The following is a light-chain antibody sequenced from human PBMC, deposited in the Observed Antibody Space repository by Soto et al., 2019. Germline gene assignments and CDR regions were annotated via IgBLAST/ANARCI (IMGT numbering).Light chain of an antibody. V-gene: IGKV1-39*01. J-gene: IGKJ3*01. Sequence: DIQMTQSPSSLSASVGDRVTITCRASQNINTYLNWYQQKPERAPKLLIYAASYLQSGVPSRFSGTGSGTDFTLTISSLQPEDFATYYCQESYNTVTFGPGTKVDIK. CDR3: QESYNTVT. CDR2: AAS. CDR1: QNINTY.